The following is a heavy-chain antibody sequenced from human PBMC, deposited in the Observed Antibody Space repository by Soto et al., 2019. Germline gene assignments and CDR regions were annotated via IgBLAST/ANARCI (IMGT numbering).Heavy chain of an antibody. CDR3: ARRDDYNDGVYASDI. Sequence: EVQMVESGGGLVQPGRSLKLSCAASGFTFSDHYMDWVRQAPGKGLEWVGRIRDKANSYTTEYAASVKGRFTISRDDSKNSLYLQMNSLKTEDTAVYYCARRDDYNDGVYASDIWGQGTMVTVSS. CDR2: IRDKANSYTT. CDR1: GFTFSDHY. V-gene: IGHV3-72*01. J-gene: IGHJ3*02. D-gene: IGHD2-8*01.